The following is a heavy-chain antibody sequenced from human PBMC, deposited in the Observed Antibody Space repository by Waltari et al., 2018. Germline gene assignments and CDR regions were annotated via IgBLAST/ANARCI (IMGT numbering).Heavy chain of an antibody. V-gene: IGHV3-7*04. CDR1: GFTFSNFW. CDR3: KRGDY. J-gene: IGHJ4*02. Sequence: EVQLVESGGGLVQPGGSLRLSCAASGFTFSNFWRSWARQASGKGLEWVANINQDGSGEYCVDSVKGRFTIARDNARNSLYLQMNSLRAEDTAVYYCKRGDYWGQGTLVTVSS. CDR2: INQDGSGE.